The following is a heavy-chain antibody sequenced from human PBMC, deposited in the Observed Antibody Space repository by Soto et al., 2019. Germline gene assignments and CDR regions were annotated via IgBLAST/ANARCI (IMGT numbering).Heavy chain of an antibody. D-gene: IGHD1-7*01. CDR2: ISSSSSTI. CDR1: GFTFSSYS. CDR3: ARAYRLGGTTYFDY. J-gene: IGHJ4*02. Sequence: GGSLRLSCAASGFTFSSYSMNWVRQAPGKGLEWVSYISSSSSTIYYADSMKGRFTISRDNAKNSLFLQMNSLRAEDTAVYYCARAYRLGGTTYFDYWGQGTLVTVSS. V-gene: IGHV3-48*01.